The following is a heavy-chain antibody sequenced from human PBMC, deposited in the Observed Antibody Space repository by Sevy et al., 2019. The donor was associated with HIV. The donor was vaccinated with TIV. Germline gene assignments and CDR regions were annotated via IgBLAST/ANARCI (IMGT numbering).Heavy chain of an antibody. Sequence: GGSLRLSCTASGFTFGDYAMSWVRQAPGKGLEWVAFLKSKGYGGTIDHAASVKGRFTMSRDDSKSIAYLQMNDLKTEDTGVYYCTRSKGAQSIFDYWGQGALVTVSS. CDR1: GFTFGDYA. J-gene: IGHJ4*02. CDR3: TRSKGAQSIFDY. V-gene: IGHV3-49*04. D-gene: IGHD1-26*01. CDR2: LKSKGYGGTI.